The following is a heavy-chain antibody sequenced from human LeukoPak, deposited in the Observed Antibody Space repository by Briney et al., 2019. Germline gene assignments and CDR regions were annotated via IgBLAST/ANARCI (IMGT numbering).Heavy chain of an antibody. D-gene: IGHD3-16*01. CDR3: LKDLQGVGGY. V-gene: IGHV3-64D*09. Sequence: GGSLRLSCSASGFTFSSYAMHWVRQAPGKGLEYVSTITSNGDSTYYADSLKGRFTISRDNSKNTVNLQMSSLRAEDTAVYYCLKDLQGVGGYWGLGTLVTVSS. CDR2: ITSNGDST. J-gene: IGHJ4*02. CDR1: GFTFSSYA.